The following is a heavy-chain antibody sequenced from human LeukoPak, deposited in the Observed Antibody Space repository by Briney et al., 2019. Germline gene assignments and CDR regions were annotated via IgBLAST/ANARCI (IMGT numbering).Heavy chain of an antibody. CDR1: GYTFTSYD. CDR2: MNPNSGNT. J-gene: IGHJ5*02. CDR3: ARDGMVRGAGKKYNWFDP. Sequence: ASVKVSCKASGYTFTSYDINWVRQATGQGLEWMGWMNPNSGNTGYAQKFQGRVTMTRNTSISTAYMELSSLRSEDTAVYYCARDGMVRGAGKKYNWFDPWGQGTLVTVSS. V-gene: IGHV1-8*01. D-gene: IGHD3-10*01.